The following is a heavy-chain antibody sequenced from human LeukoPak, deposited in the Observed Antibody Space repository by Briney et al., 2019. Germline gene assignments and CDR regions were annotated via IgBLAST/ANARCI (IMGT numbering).Heavy chain of an antibody. J-gene: IGHJ4*02. V-gene: IGHV1-3*01. D-gene: IGHD6-19*01. CDR1: GYTFTSYA. Sequence: ASVKVSCKASGYTFTSYAMHWVRQAPGQRLEWMGWINAGNGNTKYSQKFQGRVTITRDTSASTAYMELSSLRSEDTAVYYCARSQQWLAHFDYRGQGTLVTVSS. CDR3: ARSQQWLAHFDY. CDR2: INAGNGNT.